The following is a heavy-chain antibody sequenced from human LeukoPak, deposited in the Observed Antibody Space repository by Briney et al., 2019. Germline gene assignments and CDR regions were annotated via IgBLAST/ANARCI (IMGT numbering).Heavy chain of an antibody. D-gene: IGHD1-1*01. Sequence: GGSLRLSCVVSGISVGNNYMSWLRRAPGKGLEWVSVLYDVGTTYYAESVKGRVTISRDNTKNTLYLQMNGLRVEDTAVYYCARLKTTSDSDWFDAWGQGTLVTVSS. CDR3: ARLKTTSDSDWFDA. J-gene: IGHJ5*02. CDR1: GISVGNNY. CDR2: LYDVGTT. V-gene: IGHV3-66*04.